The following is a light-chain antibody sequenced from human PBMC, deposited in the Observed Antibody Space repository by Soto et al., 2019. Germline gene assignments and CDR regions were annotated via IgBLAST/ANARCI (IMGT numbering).Light chain of an antibody. Sequence: QPASVSGSPGQSITISCTGTSRDVGGYNYVSWYQQHPGKAPKLMIYDVSNRPSGVSNRFSGSKSGNTASLTISGLQAEDEADYYCSSYTSRSVVVFGGGTKLTVL. CDR3: SSYTSRSVVV. CDR2: DVS. J-gene: IGLJ2*01. CDR1: SRDVGGYNY. V-gene: IGLV2-14*01.